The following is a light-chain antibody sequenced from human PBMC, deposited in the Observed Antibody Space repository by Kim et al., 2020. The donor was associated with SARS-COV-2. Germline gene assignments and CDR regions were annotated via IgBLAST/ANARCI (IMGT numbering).Light chain of an antibody. J-gene: IGKJ1*01. CDR3: QQYNSYSWT. CDR2: DAS. V-gene: IGKV1-5*01. CDR1: QSIRSW. Sequence: APLGDRVTNPCRDRQSIRSWLAWYQQKPGKAPKRLNYDASSLESGVPSRFSGSGSGTEFTLTISRLQPDDFATYYCQQYNSYSWTFGQGTKVEIK.